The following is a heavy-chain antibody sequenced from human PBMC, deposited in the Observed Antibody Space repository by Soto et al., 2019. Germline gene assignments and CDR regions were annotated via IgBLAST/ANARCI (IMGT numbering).Heavy chain of an antibody. Sequence: QVQLVQSGAEVKKPGSSVKVSCKASGGTFSSYAISWVRQAPGQGLEWMGGIIPIFGTADYAQKFQGRVTMTAADSSTTADKEQRSMRCEETTADYYWSNPPHEPPEYYYYGMDVWGQGTTVTVSS. CDR1: GGTFSSYA. V-gene: IGHV1-69*12. J-gene: IGHJ6*02. CDR2: IIPIFGTA. D-gene: IGHD3-16*02. CDR3: WSNPPHEPPEYYYYGMDV.